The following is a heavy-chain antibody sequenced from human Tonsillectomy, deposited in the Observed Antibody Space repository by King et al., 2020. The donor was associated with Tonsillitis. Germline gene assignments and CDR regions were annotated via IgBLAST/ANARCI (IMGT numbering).Heavy chain of an antibody. CDR2: IIPIFVTA. CDR1: GGTFSSYA. D-gene: IGHD5-18*01. V-gene: IGHV1-69*06. Sequence: QLVQSGAEVKKPGSSVKVSCKASGGTFSSYAFSWVRQAPGQGLEWRGVIIPIFVTANYVQKFQGRVTITADKSTSTAYMELSSLRSEDTAVYYCARDPQLGAFDIWGQGTMVTVSS. CDR3: ARDPQLGAFDI. J-gene: IGHJ3*02.